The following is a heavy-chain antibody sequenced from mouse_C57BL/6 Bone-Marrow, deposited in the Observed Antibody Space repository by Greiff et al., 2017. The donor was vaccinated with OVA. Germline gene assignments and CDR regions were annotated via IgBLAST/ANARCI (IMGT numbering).Heavy chain of an antibody. J-gene: IGHJ1*03. V-gene: IGHV7-3*01. CDR3: ASLNWERGYFDV. Sequence: EVMLVESGGGLVQPGGSLSLSCAASGFTFTDYYMSWVRQPPGKALEWLGFIRNKANGYTTEYSASVKGRFTISRDHSQSILYLQMNALISKSIATYYCASLNWERGYFDVWGTGTTVTVSS. CDR2: IRNKANGYTT. CDR1: GFTFTDYY. D-gene: IGHD4-1*02.